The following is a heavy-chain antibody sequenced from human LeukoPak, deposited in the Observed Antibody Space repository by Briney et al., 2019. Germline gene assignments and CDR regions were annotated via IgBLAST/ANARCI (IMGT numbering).Heavy chain of an antibody. CDR3: ARLPGDSTIYDL. D-gene: IGHD5/OR15-5a*01. J-gene: IGHJ5*02. CDR1: GFTFRHYW. Sequence: GGSLRLSCAAPGFTFRHYWMSWVRQAPGKGLEWVASIRQDGNDINYVESVKGRFIISRDNAGNSVSLQMSSLRAEDTAMYYCARLPGDSTIYDLWGQGTLVTVSS. V-gene: IGHV3-7*01. CDR2: IRQDGNDI.